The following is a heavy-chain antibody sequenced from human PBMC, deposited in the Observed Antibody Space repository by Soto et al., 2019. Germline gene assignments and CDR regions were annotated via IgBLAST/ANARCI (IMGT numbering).Heavy chain of an antibody. D-gene: IGHD6-19*01. CDR3: ARLPGPLVAVLYIYPLDGREAMSDVDV. Sequence: QMQLVESGGGVVQPGGSLRLSCAASGFTFNYYPMHWVCQAPGKGLEWVAVVSFDGSNKYYADSVKGRFTISKDNSKNTLYLQMNSLRREDTAVYYCARLPGPLVAVLYIYPLDGREAMSDVDVWGQGTTVTVSS. CDR2: VSFDGSNK. J-gene: IGHJ6*02. CDR1: GFTFNYYP. V-gene: IGHV3-30-3*01.